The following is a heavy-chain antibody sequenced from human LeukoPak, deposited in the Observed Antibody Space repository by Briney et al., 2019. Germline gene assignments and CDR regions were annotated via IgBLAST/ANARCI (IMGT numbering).Heavy chain of an antibody. CDR2: IWYDGRNQ. Sequence: PGGSLRLSCAASGFTFSSYAMHWVRQAPGKGLEWVAVIWYDGRNQYYADSVKGRFTISRDNSKNTLYLQMNSLRAEDTALHYCARTYYHMDVWGKGATVTVSS. CDR1: GFTFSSYA. J-gene: IGHJ6*03. V-gene: IGHV3-33*01. CDR3: ARTYYHMDV.